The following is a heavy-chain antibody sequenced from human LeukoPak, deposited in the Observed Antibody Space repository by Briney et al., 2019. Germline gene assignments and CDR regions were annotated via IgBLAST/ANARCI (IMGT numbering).Heavy chain of an antibody. CDR3: ARDLRGYQDY. Sequence: GGSLRLSCAASGFTFSSYGMHWVRQAPGKGLEWVSYISPSGSPIYYADSVKGRFTISRDNAKNSLSLQMNSLRAEDTAVYYCARDLRGYQDYWGQGTLVTVSS. J-gene: IGHJ4*02. D-gene: IGHD2-2*01. CDR1: GFTFSSYG. V-gene: IGHV3-48*04. CDR2: ISPSGSPI.